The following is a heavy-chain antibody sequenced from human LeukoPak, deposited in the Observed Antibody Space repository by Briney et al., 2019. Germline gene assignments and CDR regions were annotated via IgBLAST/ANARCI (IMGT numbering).Heavy chain of an antibody. V-gene: IGHV4-59*01. J-gene: IGHJ6*02. D-gene: IGHD2-15*01. CDR2: IYYSGST. CDR3: AGTPPNYYYYGMDV. CDR1: GGSISSYY. Sequence: NPSETLSLTCTVSGGSISSYYWSWIRQPPGKGLEWIGCIYYSGSTNYNPSLKSRVTISVGTSKNQFSLKLSSVTAADTAVYYCAGTPPNYYYYGMDVWGQGTTVSVSS.